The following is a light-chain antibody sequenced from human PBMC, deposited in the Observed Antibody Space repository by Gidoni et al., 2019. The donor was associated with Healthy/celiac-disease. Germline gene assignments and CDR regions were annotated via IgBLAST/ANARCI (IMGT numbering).Light chain of an antibody. Sequence: EIVMPQSPATLSVSPGERATLSCRASQSVSSNLAWYQQKPGQAPRRLIYGASTRATGIPARVSGSGSGTEFTLTISSLQSEDFAVYYCQQYNNWSWTFGQGTKVEIK. CDR3: QQYNNWSWT. CDR1: QSVSSN. CDR2: GAS. V-gene: IGKV3-15*01. J-gene: IGKJ1*01.